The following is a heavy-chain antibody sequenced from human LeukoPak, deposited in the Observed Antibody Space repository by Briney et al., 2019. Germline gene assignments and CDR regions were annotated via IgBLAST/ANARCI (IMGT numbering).Heavy chain of an antibody. V-gene: IGHV1-2*02. Sequence: ASVKVSCKASGYTFTGYYMHWVRQAPGQGLEWMGWINPNSGGTNYAQKFQGRVTMTRDTSISTAYMELSRLRSDDTAVYYCARDRSPPQYSGSHGGAFDIWGQGTMVTVSS. D-gene: IGHD1-26*01. CDR3: ARDRSPPQYSGSHGGAFDI. CDR1: GYTFTGYY. J-gene: IGHJ3*02. CDR2: INPNSGGT.